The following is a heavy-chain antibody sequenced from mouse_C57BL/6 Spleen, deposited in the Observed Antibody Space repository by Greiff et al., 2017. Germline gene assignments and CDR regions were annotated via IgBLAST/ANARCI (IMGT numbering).Heavy chain of an antibody. V-gene: IGHV5-6*02. CDR3: ARGGAYAMDY. CDR2: ISSGGSYT. J-gene: IGHJ4*01. CDR1: GFTFSSYG. Sequence: EVKLVESGGDLVKPGGSLKLSCAASGFTFSSYGMSWVRQTPDKRLEWVATISSGGSYTYYPDSVKGRFTISRDNAKNTLYLQMSSLKSEDTAMYYCARGGAYAMDYWSQGTSVTVSS.